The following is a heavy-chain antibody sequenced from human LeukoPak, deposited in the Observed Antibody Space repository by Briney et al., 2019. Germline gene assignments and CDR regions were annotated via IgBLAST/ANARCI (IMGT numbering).Heavy chain of an antibody. CDR2: IYTSGST. CDR1: GGSISSGSYY. V-gene: IGHV4-61*02. D-gene: IGHD3-16*01. J-gene: IGHJ6*03. CDR3: ARDGAHKNHYYSYYYMDV. Sequence: PSQTLSLTCTVSGGSISSGSYYWSWIRQPAGKGLEWIGRIYTSGSTNYNPSLKSRVTISVDTSKNQFSLKLSSATAADTAVYYCARDGAHKNHYYSYYYMDVWGKGTTVTVSS.